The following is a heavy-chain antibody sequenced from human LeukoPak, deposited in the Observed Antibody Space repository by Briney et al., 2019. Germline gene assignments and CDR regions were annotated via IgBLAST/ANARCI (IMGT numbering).Heavy chain of an antibody. CDR2: ISGNNDNT. CDR1: GYTFTNFG. V-gene: IGHV1-18*01. D-gene: IGHD2-2*01. J-gene: IGHJ4*02. Sequence: ASVKVSCKASGYTFTNFGISWVRQAPGQGLEWMGWISGNNDNTNYAQKFQGRVTMTTDTSTSTAYMELKSLRADDTAVYYCAGDGTSTDDYWGQGTLVTVSS. CDR3: AGDGTSTDDY.